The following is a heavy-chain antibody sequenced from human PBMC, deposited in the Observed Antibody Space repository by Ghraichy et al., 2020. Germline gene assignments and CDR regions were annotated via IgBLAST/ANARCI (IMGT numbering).Heavy chain of an antibody. Sequence: GGSLRLSCAASGFTFSSYAMSWVRQAPGKGLEWVSAISGSGGSTYYADSVKGRFTISRDNSKTTLYLLMNSLRAEDTAVYYCAKEERIAVGGIDYWGQGTLVTVSS. CDR1: GFTFSSYA. J-gene: IGHJ4*02. D-gene: IGHD6-19*01. V-gene: IGHV3-23*01. CDR2: ISGSGGST. CDR3: AKEERIAVGGIDY.